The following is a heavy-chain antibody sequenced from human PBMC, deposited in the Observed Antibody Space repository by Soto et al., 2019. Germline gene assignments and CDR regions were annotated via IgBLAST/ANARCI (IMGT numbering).Heavy chain of an antibody. CDR2: IYPGDSDT. CDR1: GYSFTSYW. V-gene: IGHV5-51*01. J-gene: IGHJ3*02. CDR3: ARTYCRGGSCYSDRAFDI. Sequence: PGESLKISCKGSGYSFTSYWIGWVRQMPGKGLEWMGIIYPGDSDTRYSPSFQGQVTISADKSISTAYLQWSSLKASDTAMYYCARTYCRGGSCYSDRAFDIWGQGTMVTV. D-gene: IGHD2-15*01.